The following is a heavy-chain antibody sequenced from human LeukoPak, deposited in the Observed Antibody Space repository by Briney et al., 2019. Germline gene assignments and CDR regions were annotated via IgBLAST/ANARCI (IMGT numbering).Heavy chain of an antibody. D-gene: IGHD3-10*01. CDR1: GGSISSTSYY. CDR3: ARHLNYYGSGSYGAYYYYGMDV. V-gene: IGHV4-39*07. Sequence: SETLSLTCTVSGGSISSTSYYWGWIRQPPGKGLERIGSIYYSGITHYSPSLKSRVTISLDTSKNQLSLELTSVTAADTAVYYCARHLNYYGSGSYGAYYYYGMDVWGQGTPVTVSS. J-gene: IGHJ6*02. CDR2: IYYSGIT.